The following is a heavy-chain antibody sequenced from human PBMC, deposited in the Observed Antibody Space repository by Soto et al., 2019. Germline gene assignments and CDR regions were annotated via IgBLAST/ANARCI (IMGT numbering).Heavy chain of an antibody. V-gene: IGHV2-70*01. CDR3: ARISSTGPSGYYYYGMDV. CDR2: IDWDDDK. J-gene: IGHJ6*02. CDR1: GFSLSTSGMC. Sequence: ESVPTLVNPTQTLTLTCTFSGFSLSTSGMCVSWIRQPPGKALEWLALIDWDDDKYYSTSLKTRLTISKDTSKNQVVLTMTNMDPVDTATYYCARISSTGPSGYYYYGMDVWGQGTTVTVSS.